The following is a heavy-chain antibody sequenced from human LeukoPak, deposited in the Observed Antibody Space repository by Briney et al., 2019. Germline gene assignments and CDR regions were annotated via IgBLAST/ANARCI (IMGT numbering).Heavy chain of an antibody. CDR2: INTDGSAT. D-gene: IGHD1-26*01. CDR3: ARGLASGSSGS. Sequence: GGSLRLSCAASGFTFSSYWMHWVRQAPGKGLVWVSRINTDGSATTYAASVKGRLTISRDNAKNTLYLQMNSLRADDTAVYYCARGLASGSSGSWGQGTLVTVSS. V-gene: IGHV3-74*01. CDR1: GFTFSSYW. J-gene: IGHJ4*02.